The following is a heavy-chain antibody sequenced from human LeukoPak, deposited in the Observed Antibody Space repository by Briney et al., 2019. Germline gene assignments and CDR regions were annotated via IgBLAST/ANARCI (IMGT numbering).Heavy chain of an antibody. CDR2: ISYDGSKK. V-gene: IGHV3-30*14. CDR3: TRAQLEFCDMPSSYAFVS. Sequence: GGSLRLSCSASGFTVITFAMHWVRQAPGKGLEWVATISYDGSKKHYANSVKGRFIISIDTSRTTVYLQMSTLRSEDTAVYYCTRAQLEFCDMPSSYAFVSLGHGTLVAVSS. CDR1: GFTVITFA. J-gene: IGHJ4*03. D-gene: IGHD2/OR15-2a*01.